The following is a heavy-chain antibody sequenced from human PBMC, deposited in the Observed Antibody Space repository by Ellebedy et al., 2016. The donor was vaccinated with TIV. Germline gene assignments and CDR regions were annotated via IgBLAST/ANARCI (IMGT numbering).Heavy chain of an antibody. V-gene: IGHV4-59*01. Sequence: MPSETLSLTCNVSGCSISTFYWSWIPRPPGKGLEFIGYIYYIGITNYNPSLESRVAISIDTSANQFSLRLSSVTAADTAVYYCAAYYGGRFDYWGQGTLVTVSS. CDR2: IYYIGIT. J-gene: IGHJ4*02. D-gene: IGHD4-23*01. CDR3: AAYYGGRFDY. CDR1: GCSISTFY.